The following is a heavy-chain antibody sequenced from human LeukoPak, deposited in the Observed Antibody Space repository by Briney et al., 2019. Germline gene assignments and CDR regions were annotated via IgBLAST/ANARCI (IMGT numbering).Heavy chain of an antibody. J-gene: IGHJ5*02. Sequence: ASVKVSCKASGYTFTGYYMHWVRQAPGQGLEWMGWINPNSGGTDYAQKFQGRVTMTRDTSSSTAYMELSRLRSDDTAVYYCATGGLGFNWFDPWGQGTLVTVSS. V-gene: IGHV1-2*02. CDR3: ATGGLGFNWFDP. CDR2: INPNSGGT. CDR1: GYTFTGYY. D-gene: IGHD3-16*01.